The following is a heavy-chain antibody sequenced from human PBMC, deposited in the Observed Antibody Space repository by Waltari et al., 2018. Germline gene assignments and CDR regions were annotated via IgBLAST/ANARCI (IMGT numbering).Heavy chain of an antibody. CDR1: GFTLSRYS. V-gene: IGHV3-21*01. Sequence: EVQLVESGGGLVKPGGSLRLSCAASGFTLSRYSLNWVRQAPGKGLEWVSSISSSSSYIYYADSVKGRFTISRDNAKNSLYLQMNSLRAEDTAVYYCARVGSTYKVDYWGQGTLVTVSS. CDR2: ISSSSSYI. CDR3: ARVGSTYKVDY. J-gene: IGHJ4*02. D-gene: IGHD6-13*01.